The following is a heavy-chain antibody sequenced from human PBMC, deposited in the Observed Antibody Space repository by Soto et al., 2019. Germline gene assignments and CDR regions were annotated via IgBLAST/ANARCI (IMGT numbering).Heavy chain of an antibody. CDR1: GFTFSSYA. V-gene: IGHV3-30-3*01. CDR2: ISYDGSNK. J-gene: IGHJ6*02. D-gene: IGHD5-18*01. CDR3: ARGDTAMVILPYYYGMDV. Sequence: GGSLRLSCAASGFTFSSYAMHWVRQAPGKGLEWVAAISYDGSNKYCADSVKGRFTISRDNSKNTLYLQMNSLRAEDTAVYYCARGDTAMVILPYYYGMDVWGQGTTVTVSS.